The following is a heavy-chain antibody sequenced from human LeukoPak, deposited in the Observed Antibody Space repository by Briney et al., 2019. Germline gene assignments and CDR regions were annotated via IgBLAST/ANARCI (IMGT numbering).Heavy chain of an antibody. CDR2: ITWDGGLT. J-gene: IGHJ6*03. Sequence: LSLTCIVSGGSINSTYYWGWIRQPPGKGLEWVSLITWDGGLTYSADSVKGRFTISRDNGKNSLYLQMNSLRAEDTAVYYCARALKGVRRRLGGTTTFEDYYYMDVWGKGTTVTISS. V-gene: IGHV3-11*04. CDR3: ARALKGVRRRLGGTTTFEDYYYMDV. CDR1: GGSINSTYY. D-gene: IGHD1-26*01.